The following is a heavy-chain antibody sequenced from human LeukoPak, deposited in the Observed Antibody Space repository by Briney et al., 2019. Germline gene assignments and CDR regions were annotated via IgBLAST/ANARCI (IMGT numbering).Heavy chain of an antibody. CDR1: GGTFSSYA. J-gene: IGHJ3*02. V-gene: IGHV1-69*05. Sequence: ASVKVSCKASGGTFSSYAISWVRQAPGQGLEWMGGIIPIFGTANYAQKFQGRVTITTDESTSTAYMELSSLRSEDTAVYYCATLPYGSGSYFDAFDIWGQGTMVTVSS. CDR3: ATLPYGSGSYFDAFDI. D-gene: IGHD3-10*01. CDR2: IIPIFGTA.